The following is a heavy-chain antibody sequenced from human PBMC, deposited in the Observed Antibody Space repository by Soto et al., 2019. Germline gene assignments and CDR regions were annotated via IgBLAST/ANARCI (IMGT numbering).Heavy chain of an antibody. CDR2: IYYSGST. V-gene: IGHV4-31*03. D-gene: IGHD3-10*01. CDR1: GGSISSGGYC. Sequence: QAQLQESGPGLVKASQTLSLTCTVSGGSISSGGYCWSWIRQHPGKGLEWIGNIYYSGSTSYNPSLRSRLTMSVDTSKNQFSRKLSSVTAADTAVYYCARGRGQLGRVWYFDLWGRGTPVTVSS. CDR3: ARGRGQLGRVWYFDL. J-gene: IGHJ2*01.